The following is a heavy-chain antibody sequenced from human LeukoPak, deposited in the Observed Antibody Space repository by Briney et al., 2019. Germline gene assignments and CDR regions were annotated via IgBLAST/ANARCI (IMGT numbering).Heavy chain of an antibody. D-gene: IGHD4-17*01. J-gene: IGHJ5*02. CDR3: ARHLTVTRSYNWFDP. V-gene: IGHV4-34*01. CDR2: INHSGST. CDR1: GGSFSGYY. Sequence: PSETLSLTCAVYGGSFSGYYRSWIRQPPGKGLEWIGEINHSGSTNYNPSLKSRVTISVDTSKNQFSLKLSSVTAAGTAVYYCARHLTVTRSYNWFDPWGQGTLVTVSS.